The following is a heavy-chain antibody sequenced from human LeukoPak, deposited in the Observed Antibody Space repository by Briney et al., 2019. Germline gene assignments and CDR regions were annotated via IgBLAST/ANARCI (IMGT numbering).Heavy chain of an antibody. Sequence: SETLSLTCTVSGGSISSSSYYWSWIRQPPGKGLKWIGEINHSGSTNYNPSLKSRVTISVDTSKNQFSLKLSSVTAADTAVYYCAYCGGDCRAFDIWGQGTMVTVSS. D-gene: IGHD2-21*02. CDR3: AYCGGDCRAFDI. CDR2: INHSGST. CDR1: GGSISSSSYY. J-gene: IGHJ3*02. V-gene: IGHV4-39*01.